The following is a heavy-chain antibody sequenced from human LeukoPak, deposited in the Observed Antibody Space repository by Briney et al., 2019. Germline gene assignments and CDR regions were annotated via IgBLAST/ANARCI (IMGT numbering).Heavy chain of an antibody. CDR3: ARSAGFLEWLSPKVYFDY. V-gene: IGHV4-61*01. J-gene: IGHJ4*02. CDR1: AGSVSSGSYC. Sequence: SQTLSLTCTVSAGSVSSGSYCWSWIRQPPGKGLEWSGYIYYSESTNYNPSLKSRVTISVDTSKNQFSLKPSSVTAADTAVDYCARSAGFLEWLSPKVYFDYWGQGTLVTVSS. D-gene: IGHD3-3*01. CDR2: IYYSEST.